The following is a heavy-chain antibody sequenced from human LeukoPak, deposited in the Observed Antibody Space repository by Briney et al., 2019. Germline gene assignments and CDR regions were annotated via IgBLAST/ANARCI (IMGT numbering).Heavy chain of an antibody. V-gene: IGHV1-46*01. Sequence: ASVKVSCKASGYTFTNCYMHWVRQAPGQGLEWMGLINPGGGNTNYAQNFQGRVTMTRDTSTTTVYMELSSLRSEDTAIYYCARIRDGYNDAYDIWGQGTVVTVPS. D-gene: IGHD5-24*01. CDR2: INPGGGNT. CDR3: ARIRDGYNDAYDI. J-gene: IGHJ3*02. CDR1: GYTFTNCY.